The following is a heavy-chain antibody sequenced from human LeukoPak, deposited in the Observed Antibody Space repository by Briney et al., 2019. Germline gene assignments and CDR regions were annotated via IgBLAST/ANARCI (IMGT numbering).Heavy chain of an antibody. CDR2: ISTDGYTT. D-gene: IGHD2-15*01. CDR1: GLAFSAYK. J-gene: IGHJ4*02. V-gene: IGHV3-74*01. CDR3: VVGGSPGY. Sequence: GGSMRLSCAASGLAFSAYKMPWVRQAPRKGLVWVSRISTDGYTTDYADFVQGRFTASRDNTKNTWSLEMNSLRAEDTAVYYCVVGGSPGYWGQGTLVTVSS.